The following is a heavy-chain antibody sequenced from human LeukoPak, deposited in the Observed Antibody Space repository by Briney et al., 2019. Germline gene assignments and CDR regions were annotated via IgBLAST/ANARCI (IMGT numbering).Heavy chain of an antibody. CDR3: ARAGVELRRALLDY. D-gene: IGHD3-3*01. J-gene: IGHJ4*02. Sequence: SETLSLTCTVSGGSISSYYWSWIRQPPGKGLEWIGYIYSSGSTNYNPSLKSRVTISVATSKNQFSLKLSSVTAADTAVYYCARAGVELRRALLDYWGQGTLVTVSS. V-gene: IGHV4-59*01. CDR2: IYSSGST. CDR1: GGSISSYY.